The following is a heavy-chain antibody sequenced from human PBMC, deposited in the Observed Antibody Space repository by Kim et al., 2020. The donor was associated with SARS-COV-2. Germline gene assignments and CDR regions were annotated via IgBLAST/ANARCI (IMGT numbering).Heavy chain of an antibody. D-gene: IGHD3-22*01. J-gene: IGHJ4*02. Sequence: NPALWSRVTISVGTSKSQFSLKLSSVTAADTAVYYCARGHYYDSSGHSDYWGQGTLVTVSS. V-gene: IGHV4-39*07. CDR3: ARGHYYDSSGHSDY.